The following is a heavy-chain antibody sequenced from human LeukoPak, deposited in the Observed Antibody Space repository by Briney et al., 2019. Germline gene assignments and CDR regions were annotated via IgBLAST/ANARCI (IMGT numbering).Heavy chain of an antibody. Sequence: GRSLRLSCAASGFTFSSYAMHWVRQAPGKGLEWVAVISYDGSNKYYADSVKGRFTISRDNSKNTLYLQMNSLRAEDTAVYYGAHFYSGNFYYSGMDVWAQGPTFTVSS. V-gene: IGHV3-30-3*01. CDR1: GFTFSSYA. J-gene: IGHJ6*02. CDR3: AHFYSGNFYYSGMDV. CDR2: ISYDGSNK. D-gene: IGHD2-21*01.